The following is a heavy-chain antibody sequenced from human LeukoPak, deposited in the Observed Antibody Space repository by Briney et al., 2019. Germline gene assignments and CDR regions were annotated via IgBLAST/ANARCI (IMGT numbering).Heavy chain of an antibody. D-gene: IGHD6-13*01. V-gene: IGHV3-7*01. Sequence: GGSLRLSCAASGFTFSSYWMSWVRQAPGKGLEWVANIKQDGSEKYYVDSVKGRFTISRDNAKNSLYLQMNSLRAEDTAVYYCARERYSSSWFNWFDPWGQGTLATVSS. CDR3: ARERYSSSWFNWFDP. CDR1: GFTFSSYW. CDR2: IKQDGSEK. J-gene: IGHJ5*02.